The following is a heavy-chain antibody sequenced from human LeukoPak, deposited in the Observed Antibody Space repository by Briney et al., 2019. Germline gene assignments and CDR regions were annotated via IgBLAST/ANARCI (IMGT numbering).Heavy chain of an antibody. CDR3: ARRISNNWIFDY. Sequence: SQTLSLTCTVSGGSISSGGYYWSWIRQHPGKGLEWIGYIYYSGSTYYNPSLENRVTISVDTSKNQFSLKLSSVTAADTAVYYCARRISNNWIFDYWGQGTLVTVSS. J-gene: IGHJ4*02. V-gene: IGHV4-31*03. CDR2: IYYSGST. CDR1: GGSISSGGYY. D-gene: IGHD1-1*01.